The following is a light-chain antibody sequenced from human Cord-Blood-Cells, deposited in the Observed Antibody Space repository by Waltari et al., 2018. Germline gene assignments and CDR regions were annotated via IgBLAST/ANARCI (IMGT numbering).Light chain of an antibody. J-gene: IGLJ3*02. CDR2: DVS. V-gene: IGLV2-14*01. CDR1: SSDVGGYNY. Sequence: QSALTQPASVSGSPGQPITISCTGTSSDVGGYNYVSWYHQHPGKAPQLMIYDVSNRPSGVSKRFSGAKSGNTASLTISGLQAEDEADYYCSSYTSSSTWVFGGGTKLTVL. CDR3: SSYTSSSTWV.